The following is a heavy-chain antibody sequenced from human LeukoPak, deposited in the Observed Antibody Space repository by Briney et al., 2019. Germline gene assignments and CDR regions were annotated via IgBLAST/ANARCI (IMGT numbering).Heavy chain of an antibody. V-gene: IGHV4-59*01. Sequence: SETLSLTCTVSGGSISTYYWTWIRQPPGKGLEWIGYISYSGSTNYNPSLKSRVTISVDTSKNQFSLKLTSVTAADTAVYYCARDGVGYCSGGSCYRYGMDVWGQGTTVTVSS. J-gene: IGHJ6*02. CDR2: ISYSGST. CDR3: ARDGVGYCSGGSCYRYGMDV. D-gene: IGHD2-15*01. CDR1: GGSISTYY.